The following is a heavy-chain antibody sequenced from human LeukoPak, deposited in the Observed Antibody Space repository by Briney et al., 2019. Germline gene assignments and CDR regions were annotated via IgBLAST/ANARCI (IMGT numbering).Heavy chain of an antibody. CDR2: ISGSGGST. D-gene: IGHD3-22*01. V-gene: IGHV3-23*01. CDR3: AKSWASGYYSTGFDY. Sequence: GGSLRLSCAASGFTFSSYAMSWVRQAPGKGLEWVSAISGSGGSTYYADSVKGRFTISRDNSKNALYLQMNSLRAEDTAVYYCAKSWASGYYSTGFDYWGQGTLVTVSS. J-gene: IGHJ4*02. CDR1: GFTFSSYA.